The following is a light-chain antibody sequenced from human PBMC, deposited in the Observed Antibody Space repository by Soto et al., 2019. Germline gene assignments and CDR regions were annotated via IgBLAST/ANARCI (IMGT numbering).Light chain of an antibody. J-gene: IGLJ3*02. Sequence: QSALTQSASVSGSPGQSITIPCTGTSSDVGGYDYVSWYQQHPGKVPKLIIYEVIKRPSGVSHRFSGSKSGNTASLTISGLQTEDEADYYCSSYTIKNTWVFGGGTKLTVL. CDR3: SSYTIKNTWV. V-gene: IGLV2-14*01. CDR2: EVI. CDR1: SSDVGGYDY.